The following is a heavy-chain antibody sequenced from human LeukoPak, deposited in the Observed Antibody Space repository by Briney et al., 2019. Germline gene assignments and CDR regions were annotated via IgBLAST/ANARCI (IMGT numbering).Heavy chain of an antibody. CDR2: INPSGGST. D-gene: IGHD2-21*01. Sequence: ASVKVSCKASGYTFTSYDINWVRQAPGQGLEWMGIINPSGGSTSYAQKFQGRVNMTRDTSTSTVYMELSSLRSEDTAVYYCASPKDVVSRLDYWGQGTLVTVSS. V-gene: IGHV1-46*01. CDR3: ASPKDVVSRLDY. J-gene: IGHJ4*02. CDR1: GYTFTSYD.